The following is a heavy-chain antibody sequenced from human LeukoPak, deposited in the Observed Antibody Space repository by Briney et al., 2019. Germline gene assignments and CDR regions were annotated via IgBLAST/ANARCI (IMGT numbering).Heavy chain of an antibody. V-gene: IGHV3-23*01. CDR1: GFTFSSYA. CDR2: ISGSGGST. J-gene: IGHJ4*02. D-gene: IGHD4-17*01. Sequence: GGSLRLSCAASGFTFSSYAMSWVRQAPGKGLEWVSAISGSGGSTYYADSVKGRYTISRDNSKNTLYLQMNSLRAEDTAVYYCAKGPEDGDYYFDYWGQGTLVTVSS. CDR3: AKGPEDGDYYFDY.